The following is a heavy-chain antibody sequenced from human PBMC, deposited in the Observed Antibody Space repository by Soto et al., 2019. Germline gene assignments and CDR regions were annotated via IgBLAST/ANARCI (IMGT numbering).Heavy chain of an antibody. CDR1: GYTFSGIY. D-gene: IGHD2-8*01. CDR3: RVTGVSEVDC. V-gene: IGHV1-2*02. CDR2: IYPDSGGK. J-gene: IGHJ4*02. Sequence: ASVKVFCKTSGYTFSGIYIHWVRQAPGQGLESMGWIYPDSGGKDYAQKFQGGVTMTRDTSISTAYMELSRLRSDDTAVYYCRVTGVSEVDCWGQGTLVTVSS.